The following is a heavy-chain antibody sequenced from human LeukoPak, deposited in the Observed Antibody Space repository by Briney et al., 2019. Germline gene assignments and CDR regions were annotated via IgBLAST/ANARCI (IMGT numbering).Heavy chain of an antibody. CDR3: ARVDYGDSTGY. Sequence: ASVKVSCKASGYTFTGYYMHWVRQAPGQGLEWMGWINPNSGGTNYAQKFQGRVTMTRDTSISPAYMELRRLRSDDTAVYYCARVDYGDSTGYWGQGTLVTVSS. CDR1: GYTFTGYY. D-gene: IGHD4-17*01. V-gene: IGHV1-2*02. J-gene: IGHJ4*02. CDR2: INPNSGGT.